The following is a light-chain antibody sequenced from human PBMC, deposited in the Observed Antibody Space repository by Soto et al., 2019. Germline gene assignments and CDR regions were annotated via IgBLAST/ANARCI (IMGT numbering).Light chain of an antibody. CDR3: QQYGNSAWT. V-gene: IGKV2-29*01. CDR1: QSLLHSDGKTY. J-gene: IGKJ1*01. Sequence: DIVMTQTPLSLSVTPGQPASISCKSSQSLLHSDGKTYLYWYQQKPGQAPRLLIYGASSRATGIPDRFSGSGSGTDFTLTISRLEPEDFAVYYCQQYGNSAWTFGQGTKVDIK. CDR2: GAS.